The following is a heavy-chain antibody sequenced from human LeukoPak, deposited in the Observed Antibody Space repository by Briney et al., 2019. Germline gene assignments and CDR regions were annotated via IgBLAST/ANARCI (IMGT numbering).Heavy chain of an antibody. CDR2: IRGTADHT. J-gene: IGHJ4*02. CDR3: GKHGYSSGWPQVPLDY. Sequence: GGSLRLSCAASGFLFSHYAMSWVRQAPGKGLEWVSGIRGTADHTYYADSVKGRFSISRDNSRDTLYLQLNSLRVDDSAIYYCGKHGYSSGWPQVPLDYWGQGTLVTVSP. V-gene: IGHV3-23*01. D-gene: IGHD6-19*01. CDR1: GFLFSHYA.